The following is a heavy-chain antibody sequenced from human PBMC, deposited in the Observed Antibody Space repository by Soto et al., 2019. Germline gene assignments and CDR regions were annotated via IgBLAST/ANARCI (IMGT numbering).Heavy chain of an antibody. D-gene: IGHD1-26*01. V-gene: IGHV4-39*01. J-gene: IGHJ5*02. CDR1: GGSISSSSYY. Sequence: SETLSLTCTVSGGSISSSSYYWGWIRQPPGKGLEWIGSIYYSGSTYYNPSLKSRVTISVDTSKNQFSLKLSSVTAADTAVYYCARHQYMREPTFDPWGQGTLVTVSS. CDR3: ARHQYMREPTFDP. CDR2: IYYSGST.